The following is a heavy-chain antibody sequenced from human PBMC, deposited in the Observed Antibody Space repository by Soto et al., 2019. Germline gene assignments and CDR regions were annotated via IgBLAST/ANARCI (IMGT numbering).Heavy chain of an antibody. D-gene: IGHD3-22*01. CDR3: ARDRVESGYPEYFQH. Sequence: HPGGSLRLSCAASAFTVSSNYMSWVRQAPGKGLEWVSVIYSGGSTYYADSVKGRFTISRDNSKNTLYLQMNSLRAEDTAVYYCARDRVESGYPEYFQHWGQGTLVTVSS. CDR2: IYSGGST. V-gene: IGHV3-53*01. J-gene: IGHJ1*01. CDR1: AFTVSSNY.